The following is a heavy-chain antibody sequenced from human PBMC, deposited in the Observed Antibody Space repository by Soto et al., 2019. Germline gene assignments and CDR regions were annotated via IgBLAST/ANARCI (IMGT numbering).Heavy chain of an antibody. CDR1: GYTFNNYA. J-gene: IGHJ4*02. CDR2: ITDSGEDT. V-gene: IGHV3-23*01. Sequence: GGSLRLSCAASGYTFNNYAMGWVRQAPGKGLEWVSAITDSGEDTYYIDSVKGRFTISRDNSKSTLYLQMNSLRAEDTAIYYCAKLGSSSWSHHSYFHYWGQGTLVTVSA. CDR3: AKLGSSSWSHHSYFHY. D-gene: IGHD2-2*01.